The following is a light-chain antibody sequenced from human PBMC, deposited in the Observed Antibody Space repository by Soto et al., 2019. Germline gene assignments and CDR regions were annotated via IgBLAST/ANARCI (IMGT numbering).Light chain of an antibody. CDR1: SSDVGSYNL. Sequence: QSVLTQPASVSGSPGQSITISCTGTSSDVGSYNLVSWYQQHPGKAPKLMIYEVSKRPSGVSNRFSGSKSGNTASLTISGLQAEDEADYYCCSYAGSSTLFFGTGTKVTVL. J-gene: IGLJ1*01. CDR2: EVS. V-gene: IGLV2-23*02. CDR3: CSYAGSSTLF.